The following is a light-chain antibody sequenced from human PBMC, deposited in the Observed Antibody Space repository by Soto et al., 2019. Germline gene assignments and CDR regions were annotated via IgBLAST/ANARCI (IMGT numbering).Light chain of an antibody. V-gene: IGKV3-20*01. J-gene: IGKJ2*01. Sequence: EIVLTQSPGTLSLSPGERATLSCRASQSVSSSYLAWYQQKPGQAPRLLIYGASSRATGIPDRFSGSGSGIDFNRTISRLEPEDFAVYYCQQYGSSPRNTFGQGTKLEIK. CDR3: QQYGSSPRNT. CDR1: QSVSSSY. CDR2: GAS.